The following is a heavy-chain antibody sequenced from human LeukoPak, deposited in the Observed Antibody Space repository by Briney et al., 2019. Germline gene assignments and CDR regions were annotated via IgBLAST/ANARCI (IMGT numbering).Heavy chain of an antibody. CDR1: GGSISSGSYY. CDR3: AKLTSVFWSAPPGNALDI. V-gene: IGHV4-61*02. CDR2: IYTSGST. J-gene: IGHJ3*02. D-gene: IGHD3-3*01. Sequence: PSETLSLTCTVSGGSISSGSYYWSWIRQPAGKGLEWIGRIYTSGSTNYNPSLKSRVTISVDTSKNQFSLKLSSVTAAETAVYSWAKLTSVFWSAPPGNALDIWGQGKMVTASS.